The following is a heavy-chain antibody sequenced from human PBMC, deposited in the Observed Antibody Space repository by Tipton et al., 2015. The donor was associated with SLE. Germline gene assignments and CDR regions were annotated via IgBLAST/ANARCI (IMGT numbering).Heavy chain of an antibody. CDR1: GDSINSGNYF. J-gene: IGHJ3*02. Sequence: TLSLTCTVSGDSINSGNYFWSWVRQPAGKGLEWIGRIYISGSTNFNPSLKTRVTISVDTSKNQFSLKLSSVTAADTAVYYCARSPAAGSDAFDIWGQGTMVTVSS. D-gene: IGHD6-13*01. CDR3: ARSPAAGSDAFDI. V-gene: IGHV4-61*02. CDR2: IYISGST.